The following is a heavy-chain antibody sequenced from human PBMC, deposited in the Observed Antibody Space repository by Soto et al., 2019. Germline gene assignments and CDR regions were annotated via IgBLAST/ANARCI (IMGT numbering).Heavy chain of an antibody. CDR2: ISGSGGST. CDR3: AKAEWLLRDYYYYMDV. J-gene: IGHJ6*03. D-gene: IGHD3-3*01. V-gene: IGHV3-23*01. Sequence: PGGSLRLSCAASGFTFSSYAMSWVRQAPGKGLEWVSAISGSGGSTYYADSVKGRFTISRDNSKNTLYLQMNSLRAEDMAVYYCAKAEWLLRDYYYYMDVWGKGTTVTVSS. CDR1: GFTFSSYA.